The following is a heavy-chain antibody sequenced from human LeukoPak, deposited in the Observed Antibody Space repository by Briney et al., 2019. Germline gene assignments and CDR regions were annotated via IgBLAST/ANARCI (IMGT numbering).Heavy chain of an antibody. J-gene: IGHJ4*02. CDR2: IRSDGSDK. CDR3: AKDIAAAGGPCAY. V-gene: IGHV3-30*02. Sequence: GGSLRPSCAASGFTFSGYDMHWVRQAPGKGLEWVALIRSDGSDKYYADSVKGRFTISRDNSKNTVFLQMNSLRAEDTAVYYCAKDIAAAGGPCAYWGRGTLVTVSS. CDR1: GFTFSGYD. D-gene: IGHD6-13*01.